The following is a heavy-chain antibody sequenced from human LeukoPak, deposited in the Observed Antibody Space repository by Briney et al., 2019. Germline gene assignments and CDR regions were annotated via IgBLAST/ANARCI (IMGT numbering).Heavy chain of an antibody. Sequence: GGSLRLSCAASEFIVRSYGIHWVRQAPAKGLEWVAVIWYDGSNKYYGDSVKGRFTISRDNSKNTVYLQMNSLRGEDTAVYYCVRDAFGSFGEYNYWGQGALVTVSS. V-gene: IGHV3-33*01. CDR2: IWYDGSNK. CDR1: EFIVRSYG. D-gene: IGHD3-10*01. J-gene: IGHJ4*02. CDR3: VRDAFGSFGEYNY.